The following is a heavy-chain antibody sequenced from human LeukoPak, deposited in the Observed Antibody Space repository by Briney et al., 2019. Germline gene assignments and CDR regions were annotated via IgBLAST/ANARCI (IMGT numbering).Heavy chain of an antibody. Sequence: PGGSLRLSCTASGFTFGDYAMSWFRQAPGKGLEWVSAISGSGGSTYYADSVKGRFTISRDNSKNTLYLQMNSLRAEDTAVYYCAKASAMIVVVSKHFDYWGQGTLVTVSS. V-gene: IGHV3-23*01. D-gene: IGHD3-22*01. CDR1: GFTFGDYA. J-gene: IGHJ4*02. CDR2: ISGSGGST. CDR3: AKASAMIVVVSKHFDY.